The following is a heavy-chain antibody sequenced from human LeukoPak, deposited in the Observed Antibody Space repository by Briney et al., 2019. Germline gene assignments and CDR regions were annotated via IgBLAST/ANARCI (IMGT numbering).Heavy chain of an antibody. CDR3: ATEGYDSVVY. CDR1: GFTSSNYW. J-gene: IGHJ4*02. D-gene: IGHD3-22*01. V-gene: IGHV3-7*01. Sequence: WGSLRLSCAASGFTSSNYWMTWVRKAPGKGLEWVANIKQDGNEKYYVDSVKGRCTISRDNAKNSLYLQMNSLMAEDTAVYYCATEGYDSVVYWGQGTLVTVSS. CDR2: IKQDGNEK.